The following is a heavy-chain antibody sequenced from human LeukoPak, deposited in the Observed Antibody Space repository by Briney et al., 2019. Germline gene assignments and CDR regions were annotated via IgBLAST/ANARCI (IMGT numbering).Heavy chain of an antibody. J-gene: IGHJ4*02. CDR2: IQQDGSEK. V-gene: IGHV3-7*05. Sequence: QPGGSLRLSCAASGFTFSSYWMIWVRQAPGKGLEWVANIQQDGSEKYYVDSVKGRFTISRDSAKNSLYLQMNSLRAEDTAVYYCARAGSGWYNYWGQGTLVTVSS. CDR1: GFTFSSYW. D-gene: IGHD6-19*01. CDR3: ARAGSGWYNY.